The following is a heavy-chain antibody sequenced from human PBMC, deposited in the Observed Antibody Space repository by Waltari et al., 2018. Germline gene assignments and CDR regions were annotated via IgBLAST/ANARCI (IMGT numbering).Heavy chain of an antibody. V-gene: IGHV1-69*15. D-gene: IGHD6-19*01. CDR2: IVPLFGTT. Sequence: QVQLVQSGAEVTTPGSSVKVSCKASGGTFSRHPITCLRQAPGQGLQCLRRIVPLFGTTNYEQKVQARITINADEFTSTVYMELSSLRSEETAVYDCAKNMGIGVKTTPGVFDSWGQGTLVTVSS. CDR3: AKNMGIGVKTTPGVFDS. CDR1: GGTFSRHP. J-gene: IGHJ4*02.